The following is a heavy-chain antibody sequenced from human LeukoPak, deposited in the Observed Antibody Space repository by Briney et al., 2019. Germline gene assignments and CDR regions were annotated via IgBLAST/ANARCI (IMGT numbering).Heavy chain of an antibody. Sequence: SETLSLTCTVSGGSISSYYWSWIRQPPGKGLEWIGYIYYSGSTNYNPSLKSRVTISVDTSKNQFSLKVTSVTAADTAVYYCARLRSANCAGDCYSRHHQFDYWGQGTLVTVSS. V-gene: IGHV4-59*08. CDR1: GGSISSYY. CDR3: ARLRSANCAGDCYSRHHQFDY. D-gene: IGHD2-21*02. CDR2: IYYSGST. J-gene: IGHJ4*02.